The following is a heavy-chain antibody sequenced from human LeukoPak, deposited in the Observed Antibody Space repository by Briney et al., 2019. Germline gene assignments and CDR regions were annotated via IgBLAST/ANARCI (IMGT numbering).Heavy chain of an antibody. CDR3: ARDRNRYYYDSSGSNAFDI. CDR2: IYTSGST. J-gene: IGHJ3*02. V-gene: IGHV4-4*07. Sequence: SETLSLTCTVSGGSISTYYWSWIRQPAGKGLEWVGRIYTSGSTNYNPSLKSRVTMSVDTSKNQFSLKLSSVTAADTAVYYCARDRNRYYYDSSGSNAFDIWGQGTMVTVSS. D-gene: IGHD3-22*01. CDR1: GGSISTYY.